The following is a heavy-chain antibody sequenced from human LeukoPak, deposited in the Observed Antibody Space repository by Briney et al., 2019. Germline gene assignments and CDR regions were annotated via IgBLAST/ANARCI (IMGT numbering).Heavy chain of an antibody. Sequence: GGSLRLSCAASGFSFSTYGMHWVRQAPGKGLEWVAVISYDGSNKYYADSVKGRFTISRDNSKNTLYLQMNSLRAEDTAVYYCAKDARLMGGFDYWGQGTLVTVSS. CDR1: GFSFSTYG. CDR3: AKDARLMGGFDY. V-gene: IGHV3-30*18. J-gene: IGHJ4*02. CDR2: ISYDGSNK. D-gene: IGHD3-16*01.